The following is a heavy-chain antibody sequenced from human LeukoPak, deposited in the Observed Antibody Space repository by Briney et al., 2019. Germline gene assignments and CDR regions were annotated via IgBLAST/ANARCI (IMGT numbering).Heavy chain of an antibody. D-gene: IGHD6-19*01. J-gene: IGHJ3*02. V-gene: IGHV1-69*04. CDR3: ARDSSGWYGFDI. Sequence: ASVKVSCKASGGTFSSYAISWVRQAPGQGLEWMGRIIPILGIANYAQKFQGRVTITADKSTSTAYMELSSLRSEDTAVYYCARDSSGWYGFDIWGQGTMVTVSS. CDR1: GGTFSSYA. CDR2: IIPILGIA.